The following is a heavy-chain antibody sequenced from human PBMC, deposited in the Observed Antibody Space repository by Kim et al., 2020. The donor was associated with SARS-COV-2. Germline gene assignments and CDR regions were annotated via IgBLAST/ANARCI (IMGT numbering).Heavy chain of an antibody. V-gene: IGHV3-30*18. D-gene: IGHD1-1*01. CDR2: ISYDGSNK. J-gene: IGHJ6*02. CDR3: AKAGGEPKYPYYYYGMDV. Sequence: GGSLRLSCAASGFTFSSYGMHWVRQAPGKGLEWVAVISYDGSNKYYADSVKGRFTISRDNSKNTLYLQMNSLRAEDTAVYYCAKAGGEPKYPYYYYGMDVWGQGTTVTVSS. CDR1: GFTFSSYG.